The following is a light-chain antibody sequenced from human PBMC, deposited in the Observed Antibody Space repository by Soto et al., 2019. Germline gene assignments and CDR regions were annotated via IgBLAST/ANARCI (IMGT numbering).Light chain of an antibody. V-gene: IGKV3-11*01. Sequence: EIVLTQSPATLSLSPGERATLSCRASQSVSSYLAWYQQKPGQAPRLLLYDASHRATGIPARFSGSGAGADFTLAIRGLEPEVFAVYCCQNRIDWPPVCTFGQETKLGIK. J-gene: IGKJ2*02. CDR3: QNRIDWPPVCT. CDR1: QSVSSY. CDR2: DAS.